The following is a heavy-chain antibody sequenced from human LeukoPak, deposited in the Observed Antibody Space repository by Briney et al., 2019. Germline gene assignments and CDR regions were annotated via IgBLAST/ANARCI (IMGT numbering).Heavy chain of an antibody. J-gene: IGHJ5*02. CDR3: ARDVGYRSWFDP. CDR1: GFTFSSYA. CDR2: ISGSGGST. Sequence: GGSLRLPCAASGFTFSSYAMSWVRQAPGKGLEWVSAISGSGGSTYYADSVKGRFTISRDNSKNTLYLQMNSLRAEDTAVYYCARDVGYRSWFDPWGQGTLVIVSS. V-gene: IGHV3-23*01. D-gene: IGHD5-18*01.